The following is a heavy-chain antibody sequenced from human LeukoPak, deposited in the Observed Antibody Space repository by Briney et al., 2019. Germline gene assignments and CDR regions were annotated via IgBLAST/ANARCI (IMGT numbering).Heavy chain of an antibody. CDR2: INWNGGST. Sequence: GGSLRLSCVASGFRFDGYGMSWVRQAPGKGLEWVSGINWNGGSTGYADSVKGRFTISRDNAKNSLYLRMNSLRAEDTALYYCARGGSTGWYSFDYWGQGTLVTVSS. D-gene: IGHD6-19*01. CDR3: ARGGSTGWYSFDY. J-gene: IGHJ4*02. CDR1: GFRFDGYG. V-gene: IGHV3-20*04.